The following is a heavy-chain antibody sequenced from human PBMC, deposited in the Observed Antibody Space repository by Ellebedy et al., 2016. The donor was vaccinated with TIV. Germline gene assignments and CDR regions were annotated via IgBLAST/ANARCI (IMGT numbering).Heavy chain of an antibody. Sequence: HSQTLSLTCVISGDSVSSNSGAWNWIRQSPSRGLGWLGRAYYRSRWYYDYAVSVKSRITISPDTSRNQFSLHLNSVTPEDTAMYYCTGRLAAADTKDAFAIWGQGTMVSVSS. V-gene: IGHV6-1*01. J-gene: IGHJ3*02. CDR3: TGRLAAADTKDAFAI. D-gene: IGHD6-13*01. CDR2: AYYRSRWYY. CDR1: GDSVSSNSGA.